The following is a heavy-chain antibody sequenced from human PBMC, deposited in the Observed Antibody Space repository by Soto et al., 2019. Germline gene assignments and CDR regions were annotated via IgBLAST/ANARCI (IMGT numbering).Heavy chain of an antibody. J-gene: IGHJ4*02. CDR1: GFAFSSYG. V-gene: IGHV3-30*03. Sequence: QAQLVESGGGVVQPGRSLRLSCAASGFAFSSYGMHWVRQAPGTGLEWVAVISYDGSLQHYADSVKGRFTISRDNSNNMVLLQMSSLGAEDTAVYYCVSDRGYGHASVPYSWGQGTLVSVSS. CDR3: VSDRGYGHASVPYS. CDR2: ISYDGSLQ. D-gene: IGHD5-18*01.